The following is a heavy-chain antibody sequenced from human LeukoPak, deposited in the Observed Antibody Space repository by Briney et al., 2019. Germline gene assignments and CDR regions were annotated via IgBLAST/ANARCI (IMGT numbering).Heavy chain of an antibody. D-gene: IGHD3-16*01. J-gene: IGHJ4*02. CDR2: IYSAGST. CDR3: ASGGMGARKYYSDPFHY. Sequence: GGSLRLSCAASGFTVSINYMSWVRQAPGKGLEWVSIIYSAGSTYYADSVRGRFTISRDSSKNTVSLQMNSLRADDTALYYCASGGMGARKYYSDPFHYWGQGTLVTVSS. V-gene: IGHV3-53*01. CDR1: GFTVSINY.